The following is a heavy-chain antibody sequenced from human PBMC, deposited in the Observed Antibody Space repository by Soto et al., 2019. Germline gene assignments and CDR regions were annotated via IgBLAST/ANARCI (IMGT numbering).Heavy chain of an antibody. J-gene: IGHJ4*02. D-gene: IGHD3-3*01. CDR3: VKGVNYYDFWSGYFAY. CDR1: GFTFSSYA. CDR2: ISSNGGST. Sequence: GSLRLSCSASGFTFSSYAMHWVRQAPGKGLEYVSAISSNGGSTYYADSAKGRFTISRDNSKNTLYLQMSSLRAEDTAVYYCVKGVNYYDFWSGYFAYWGQGTLVTVSS. V-gene: IGHV3-64D*06.